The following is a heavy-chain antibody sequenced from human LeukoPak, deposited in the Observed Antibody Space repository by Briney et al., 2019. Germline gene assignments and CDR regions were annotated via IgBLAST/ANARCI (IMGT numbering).Heavy chain of an antibody. V-gene: IGHV4-59*01. CDR1: GGSISSYY. CDR3: ARGEDFERYYLAY. J-gene: IGHJ4*02. Sequence: PSETLSLTCTVSGGSISSYYWTWIRQIPGKGLEWIGYIYYTGTTNYNPLFESRATISVDTSKNQFSLKLTSVTAADTAVYFCARGEDFERYYLAYWGQGTLVTVSS. D-gene: IGHD3-9*01. CDR2: IYYTGTT.